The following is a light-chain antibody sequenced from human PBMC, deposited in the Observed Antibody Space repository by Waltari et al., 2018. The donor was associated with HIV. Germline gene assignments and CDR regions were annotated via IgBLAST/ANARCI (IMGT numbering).Light chain of an antibody. Sequence: QSALTQPASVSGSPGQSLTISCPGASSDGGCYHCISWYQQHPGKAPRLIIYEVTNRPSGVSNRFFGSTSANTASLTLSGLQADDEADYYCSYTGTNSLHFGGGTKVTVL. CDR1: SSDGGCYHC. CDR3: CSYTGTNSLH. CDR2: EVT. J-gene: IGLJ2*01. V-gene: IGLV2-14*01.